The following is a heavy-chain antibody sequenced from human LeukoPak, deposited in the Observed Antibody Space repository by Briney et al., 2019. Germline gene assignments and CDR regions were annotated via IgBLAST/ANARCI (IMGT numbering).Heavy chain of an antibody. Sequence: GGSLRLSCAASGFTFSRDVFHWVRQAPGRGLDWVAVMSPDGSSKSYADSERGRFTVSRDNSKKTLYLQMDSLRPEDTGVYYCVKEIQPHDAFDIWGQGTMVSVSS. CDR2: MSPDGSSK. D-gene: IGHD5-18*01. V-gene: IGHV3-30-3*01. CDR3: VKEIQPHDAFDI. CDR1: GFTFSRDV. J-gene: IGHJ3*02.